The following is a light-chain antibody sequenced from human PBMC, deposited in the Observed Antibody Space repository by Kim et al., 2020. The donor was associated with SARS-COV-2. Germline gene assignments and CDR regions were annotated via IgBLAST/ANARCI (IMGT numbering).Light chain of an antibody. V-gene: IGKV3-11*01. Sequence: LSLAPGERATRSCRASQSVGSNLAWYQQKPGQAPRLLIYDASNRATDIPARFSGSGSGTDFTLTISSLEPEDFAVYYCQQRSNWYTFGQGTKLEI. CDR2: DAS. CDR1: QSVGSN. J-gene: IGKJ2*01. CDR3: QQRSNWYT.